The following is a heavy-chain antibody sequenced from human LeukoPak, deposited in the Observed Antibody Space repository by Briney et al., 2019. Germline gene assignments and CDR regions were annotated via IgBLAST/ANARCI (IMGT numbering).Heavy chain of an antibody. V-gene: IGHV3-48*04. D-gene: IGHD4-17*01. J-gene: IGHJ3*02. Sequence: GGSLRLSCAASGFTFNSYGMNWFRQAPGRALEWISYINSVGGTTFYADSVKGRFTISRDNANNTLYLQMNSLRAEDAATYYCARSHMYGDYGEDIWGHGTVVAVSS. CDR3: ARSHMYGDYGEDI. CDR2: INSVGGTT. CDR1: GFTFNSYG.